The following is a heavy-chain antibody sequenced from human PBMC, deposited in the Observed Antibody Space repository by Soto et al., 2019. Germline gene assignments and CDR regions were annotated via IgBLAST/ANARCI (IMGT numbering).Heavy chain of an antibody. CDR2: IIPLLDIA. V-gene: IGHV1-69*04. CDR3: ARDEAGYCESTTCWPPFHC. D-gene: IGHD2-15*01. J-gene: IGHJ4*02. Sequence: GASVKVSCKASGGTFSSYTISWVRQAPGQGLEWMGRIIPLLDIANYAQNFQGRVTITADKSTSTGYMELSSLGSEDTAVYYCARDEAGYCESTTCWPPFHCWGQGTLVTVSS. CDR1: GGTFSSYT.